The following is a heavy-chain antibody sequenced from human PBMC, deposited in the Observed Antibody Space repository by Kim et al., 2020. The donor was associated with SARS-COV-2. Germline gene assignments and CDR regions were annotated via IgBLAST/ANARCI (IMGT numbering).Heavy chain of an antibody. CDR1: GFTFSSYV. D-gene: IGHD3-22*01. V-gene: IGHV3-23*01. CDR2: ISGSGGTT. CDR3: AQGGSPYYYDKFYRN. Sequence: GGSLRLSCAASGFTFSSYVLSWVRQAPGKGLEWVSDISGSGGTTYYADSVKGRFTLSRDNSKNTMYLHVNSLRAEDTAVYYCAQGGSPYYYDKFYRNWGQGTLVTVSS. J-gene: IGHJ4*02.